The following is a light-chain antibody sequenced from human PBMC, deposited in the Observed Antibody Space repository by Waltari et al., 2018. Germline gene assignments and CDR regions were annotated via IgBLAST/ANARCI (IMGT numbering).Light chain of an antibody. Sequence: QSVLTQPPSVSAAPGQKVTISCSGSSANIENNYVSWYHHLPGTAPKVLIYANNKRPSEIPDRFSGSKSDASATRGISGLQTGDEADYYCGTWDSSLSAWVFGGGTKLTVL. CDR3: GTWDSSLSAWV. CDR2: ANN. J-gene: IGLJ3*02. CDR1: SANIENNY. V-gene: IGLV1-51*01.